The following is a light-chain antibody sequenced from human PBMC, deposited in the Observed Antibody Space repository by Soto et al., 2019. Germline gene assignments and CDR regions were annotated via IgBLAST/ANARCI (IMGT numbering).Light chain of an antibody. Sequence: QAVVTQPPSVSAAPGQKVTISCAGSSSNIGNNYVSWHQQFPGTAPKLLIYENIKRPSEIPDRFSGSKSGTSATLGITGLQTGDEADYYCVSWDNSLSAWVFGAGTKLTVL. V-gene: IGLV1-51*02. CDR3: VSWDNSLSAWV. CDR1: SSNIGNNY. CDR2: ENI. J-gene: IGLJ3*02.